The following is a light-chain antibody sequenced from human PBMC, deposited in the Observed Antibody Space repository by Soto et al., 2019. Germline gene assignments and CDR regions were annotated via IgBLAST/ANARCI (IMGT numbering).Light chain of an antibody. V-gene: IGLV1-47*01. CDR3: AARDDSLSGHWV. CDR1: XXXXGSEY. Sequence: QSVLTXPPSASGTPGQRVTXXXSXXXXXXGSEYVVWYQHLPGTAPKLLIYRNNQRPSGVPDRFAGSKSGTSASLAISGLRSEDEADYYCAARDDSLSGHWVFGGGTKLTVL. J-gene: IGLJ3*02. CDR2: RNN.